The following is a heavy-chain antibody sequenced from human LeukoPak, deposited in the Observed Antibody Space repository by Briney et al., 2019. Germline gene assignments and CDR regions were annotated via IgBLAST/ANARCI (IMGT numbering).Heavy chain of an antibody. CDR1: GFTFSSYS. CDR3: ASLEYYYGSGNYY. CDR2: ISSSSSTI. D-gene: IGHD3-10*01. Sequence: GGSLRLSCAASGFTFSSYSMNWVGQAPGKGLEGVSYISSSSSTIYYADSVKGRFTISRDNAKNSLYLQMNSLRAEDTAVYYCASLEYYYGSGNYYWGQGTLVTVSP. V-gene: IGHV3-48*01. J-gene: IGHJ4*02.